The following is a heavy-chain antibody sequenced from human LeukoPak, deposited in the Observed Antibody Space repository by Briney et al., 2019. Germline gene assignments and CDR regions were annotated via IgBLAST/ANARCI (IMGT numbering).Heavy chain of an antibody. CDR3: AKDDDFWSGYYGLDAFDI. Sequence: PGGSLRLSCAASGLTFSSYAMSWVRQAPGKGPEWVSAIIGSGGSTYYADSVKGRFTISRDNAKKPLYLQMNSLRAGDTAAYYCAKDDDFWSGYYGLDAFDIWGQGTMVTVSS. V-gene: IGHV3-23*01. CDR1: GLTFSSYA. CDR2: IIGSGGST. D-gene: IGHD3-3*01. J-gene: IGHJ3*02.